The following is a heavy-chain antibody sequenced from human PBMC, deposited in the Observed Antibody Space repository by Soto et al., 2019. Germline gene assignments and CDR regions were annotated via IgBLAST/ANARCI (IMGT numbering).Heavy chain of an antibody. CDR2: MSTSGGDI. J-gene: IGHJ6*02. CDR3: ARVGQDYYYGMDV. Sequence: GGSLRLSCLPSGFTFSDYYMTWIRQAPGKGLEWVSYMSTSGGDIYYADSVKGRFTISRDNANNALYLQMNSLRADDTAVYYCARVGQDYYYGMDVWGRGTAVTVSS. V-gene: IGHV3-11*01. CDR1: GFTFSDYY.